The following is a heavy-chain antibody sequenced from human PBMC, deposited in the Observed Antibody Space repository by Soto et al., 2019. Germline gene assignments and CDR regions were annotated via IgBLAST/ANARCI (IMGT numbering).Heavy chain of an antibody. V-gene: IGHV3-30-3*01. CDR3: ARDPKTSGGQHWAFNYFDS. D-gene: IGHD7-27*01. CDR2: ISYDGTNK. Sequence: QVQLVESGGGVVQSGRSLRLSCAASGFSFSISPMHWVRQAPGKGPEWVALISYDGTNKFYADSVKGRFTISRDNSKSTLYLQVDSLRPEDAAVHYCARDPKTSGGQHWAFNYFDSWGQGTLVTVSS. J-gene: IGHJ4*02. CDR1: GFSFSISP.